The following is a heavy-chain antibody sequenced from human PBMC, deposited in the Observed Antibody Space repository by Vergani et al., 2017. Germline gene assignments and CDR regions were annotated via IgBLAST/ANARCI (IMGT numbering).Heavy chain of an antibody. J-gene: IGHJ4*02. CDR2: IYYSGST. CDR3: ARHSAIVGVHDY. V-gene: IGHV4-39*01. Sequence: QLQQWGAGLVKPSETLSLTCTVSGGSISSSSYYWGWIRQPPGKGLEWIGSIYYSGSTYYNPSLKSRVTISVDTSKNQFSLKLSSVTAADTAVYYCARHSAIVGVHDYWGQGTLVTVSS. CDR1: GGSISSSSYY. D-gene: IGHD2-2*01.